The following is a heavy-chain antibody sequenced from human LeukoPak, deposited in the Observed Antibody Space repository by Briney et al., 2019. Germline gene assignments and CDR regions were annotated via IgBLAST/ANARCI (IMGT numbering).Heavy chain of an antibody. CDR3: ERDEWLEQLAYYLDS. J-gene: IGHJ4*02. V-gene: IGHV3-30*06. CDR2: TSYGGQHK. CDR1: GFTFRRFG. D-gene: IGHD1-1*01. Sequence: GGSLRLACAAYGFTFRRFGMHWVRQAPGKGLEWVAATSYGGQHKYYAESVRGRFTISRDNSNDTLYVQMNSRRPEDTALYYCERDEWLEQLAYYLDSWGQGTLVTVSS.